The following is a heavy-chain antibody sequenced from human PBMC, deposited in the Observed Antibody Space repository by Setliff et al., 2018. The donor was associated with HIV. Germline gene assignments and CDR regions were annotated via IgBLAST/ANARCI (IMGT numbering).Heavy chain of an antibody. J-gene: IGHJ5*02. V-gene: IGHV3-23*01. CDR1: GFTFSSYA. Sequence: GESLKISCAASGFTFSSYAMSWVRLAPGKGLEWVAGISGSGNTTFHSDSLRGRFVASRDNSRNRLYLQMNSLRVEDTAVYFCAKRRSRYGSGSSYPLDLWGPGTLVTVSS. CDR3: AKRRSRYGSGSSYPLDL. CDR2: ISGSGNTT. D-gene: IGHD3-10*01.